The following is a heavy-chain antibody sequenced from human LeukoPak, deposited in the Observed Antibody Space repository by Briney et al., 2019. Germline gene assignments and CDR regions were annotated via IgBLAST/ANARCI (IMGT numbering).Heavy chain of an antibody. J-gene: IGHJ3*02. V-gene: IGHV3-30*02. CDR2: IRYDGSNK. D-gene: IGHD1-26*01. CDR1: GFTFSSYG. CDR3: AKDGLQVVGGAFDI. Sequence: GGSLRLSCAASGFTFSSYGMHWVRQAPGKGLEWVAFIRYDGSNKYYADSVKGRFTISRDNSKNTLYLQMNSLRAEDTAVYYCAKDGLQVVGGAFDIWGQGTMVTVSS.